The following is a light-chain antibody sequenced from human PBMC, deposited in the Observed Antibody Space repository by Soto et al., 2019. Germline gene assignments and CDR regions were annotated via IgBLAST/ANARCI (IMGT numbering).Light chain of an antibody. J-gene: IGKJ1*01. V-gene: IGKV3D-15*01. Sequence: EVVMTQSPATLSLSPGERATLSCRTSLSFSSYLAWYQHKPGQAPRLLIYDASNRATGIPARFSGSGSGTDFTLTISSLQPDDFATYYCHQYKSCSSWTFGQGTRVDIK. CDR3: HQYKSCSSWT. CDR1: LSFSSY. CDR2: DAS.